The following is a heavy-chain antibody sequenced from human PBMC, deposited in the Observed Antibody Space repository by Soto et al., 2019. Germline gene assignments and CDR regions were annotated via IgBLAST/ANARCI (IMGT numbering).Heavy chain of an antibody. Sequence: ASVKVSFKASGYTFTIDYMHVVQQATGQGLEWMGIINPSGGSTSCAQKFQGRVTMTRDTSTSTVYMEMSSLRSEDTAVYYCARDLGTDFWSGYYIDYWGQGTLVTVSS. D-gene: IGHD3-3*01. CDR3: ARDLGTDFWSGYYIDY. V-gene: IGHV1-46*01. CDR1: GYTFTIDY. J-gene: IGHJ4*02. CDR2: INPSGGST.